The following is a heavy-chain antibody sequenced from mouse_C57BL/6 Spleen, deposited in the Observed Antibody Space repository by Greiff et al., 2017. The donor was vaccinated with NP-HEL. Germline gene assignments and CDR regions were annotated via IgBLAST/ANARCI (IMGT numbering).Heavy chain of an antibody. CDR3: ARAYYDYDEGFDY. V-gene: IGHV1-7*01. J-gene: IGHJ2*01. CDR1: GYTFTSYW. CDR2: INPSSGYT. D-gene: IGHD2-4*01. Sequence: VQLQQSGAELAKPGASVKLSCKASGYTFTSYWMHWVKQRPGQGLEWIGYINPSSGYTKYNQKFKDKATLTADKSSSTAYMQLRSLTYEDSAVYYCARAYYDYDEGFDYWGQGTTLTVSS.